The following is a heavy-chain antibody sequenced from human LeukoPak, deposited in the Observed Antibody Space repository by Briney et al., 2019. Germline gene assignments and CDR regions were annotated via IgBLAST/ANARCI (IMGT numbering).Heavy chain of an antibody. CDR3: ARSPSQWPRTFDY. CDR2: IYPGDSDT. V-gene: IGHV5-51*01. Sequence: GESLKISCKGSGYSFTSYWIGWVRQMPGKGLDWIVIIYPGDSDTRYSPSFQGQGTISADKSISTAYLQWSSLKASDIAMYYCARSPSQWPRTFDYWGQGTLVIVSS. D-gene: IGHD6-19*01. CDR1: GYSFTSYW. J-gene: IGHJ4*02.